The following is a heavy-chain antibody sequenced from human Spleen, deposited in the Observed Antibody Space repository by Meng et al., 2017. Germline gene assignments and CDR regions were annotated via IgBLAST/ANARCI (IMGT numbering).Heavy chain of an antibody. CDR1: GFTLRSYW. J-gene: IGHJ6*02. CDR2: ISSSGSTI. V-gene: IGHV3-48*04. CDR3: ARELQYYYYGMDV. Sequence: GGSLRLSCAASGFTLRSYWMSWVRQAPGKGLEWVSYISSSGSTIYYADSVKGRFTISRDNAKNSLYLQMNSLRAEDTAVYYCARELQYYYYGMDVWGQGTTVTVSS.